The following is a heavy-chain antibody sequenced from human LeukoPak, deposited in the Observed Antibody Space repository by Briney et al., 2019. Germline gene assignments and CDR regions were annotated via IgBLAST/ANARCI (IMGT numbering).Heavy chain of an antibody. J-gene: IGHJ6*03. CDR1: GGSFSGYY. CDR3: ASKKQLWLGGYYYYYMDV. CDR2: INHSGST. Sequence: SETLSLTCAVYGGSFSGYYWSWIRQPPGKGLEWIGEINHSGSTNYNPSLKSRVTISVDTSKNQFSLKLSSVTAADTAVYYCASKKQLWLGGYYYYYMDVWGRGTTVTISS. D-gene: IGHD5-18*01. V-gene: IGHV4-34*01.